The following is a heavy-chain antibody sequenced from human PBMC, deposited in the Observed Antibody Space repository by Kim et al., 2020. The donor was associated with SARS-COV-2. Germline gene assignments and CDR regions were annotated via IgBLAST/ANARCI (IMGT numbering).Heavy chain of an antibody. V-gene: IGHV3-30*12. CDR1: GFTFSNYG. D-gene: IGHD1-26*01. J-gene: IGHJ4*02. Sequence: GGSLRLSCAASGFTFSNYGMHWVRQAPGKGLEWVAVVFYDGSVKFYTDSVKGRFTISRDNSQNRLYLQMNSLRGEDTAVYFCAREKPGVCDSGSCYYFDYWGQGTLVTVSS. CDR2: VFYDGSVK. CDR3: AREKPGVCDSGSCYYFDY.